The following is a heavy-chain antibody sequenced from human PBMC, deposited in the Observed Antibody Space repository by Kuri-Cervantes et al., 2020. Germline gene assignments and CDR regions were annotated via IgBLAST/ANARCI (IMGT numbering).Heavy chain of an antibody. Sequence: ASVKVSCKASGYTFTSYDINWVRQATGQGLEWMGWMNPNSGNTGYAQKFQGRVTMTRNTSISTAYMELSSLRSEDTAVYYCARGRAPHRYYYYMDVWGKGTTVTVSS. V-gene: IGHV1-8*01. CDR1: GYTFTSYD. J-gene: IGHJ6*03. CDR2: MNPNSGNT. CDR3: ARGRAPHRYYYYMDV.